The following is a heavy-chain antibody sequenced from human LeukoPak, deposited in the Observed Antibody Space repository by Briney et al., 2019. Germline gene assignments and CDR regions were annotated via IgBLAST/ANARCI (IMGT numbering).Heavy chain of an antibody. V-gene: IGHV4-59*11. CDR1: GGPISSHY. J-gene: IGHJ4*02. Sequence: SETLSLTCTVSGGPISSHYWSWIRQPPGKGLEWIGYIYYSGSTNYNPSLKSRVTISVDTSENQFSLKLSSVTAADTAVYYCARALRQQSTGGWPTGFDYWGQGTLVTVSS. D-gene: IGHD6-13*01. CDR2: IYYSGST. CDR3: ARALRQQSTGGWPTGFDY.